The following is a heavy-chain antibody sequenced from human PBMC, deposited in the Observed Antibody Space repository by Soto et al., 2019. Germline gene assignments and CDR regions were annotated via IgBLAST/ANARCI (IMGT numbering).Heavy chain of an antibody. Sequence: QVQLQESDPGLVKPSQTLSLTCSVSGGSISSAGYYWGWVRQSPGKGLEWIGYIYYSGSTFANPSLRSRVTISRDTSKNLFSLKLRSVTAADTAHYYCARISIFGQTAYGMDVWGQGTTVTVSS. CDR2: IYYSGST. D-gene: IGHD3-3*01. V-gene: IGHV4-31*03. CDR3: ARISIFGQTAYGMDV. J-gene: IGHJ6*01. CDR1: GGSISSAGYY.